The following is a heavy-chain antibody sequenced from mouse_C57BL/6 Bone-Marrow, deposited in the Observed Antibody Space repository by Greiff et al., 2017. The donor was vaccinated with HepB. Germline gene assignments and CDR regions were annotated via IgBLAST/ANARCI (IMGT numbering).Heavy chain of an antibody. Sequence: EVQRVESGEGLVKPGGSLKLSCAASGFTFSSYAMSWVRQTPEKRLEWVAYISSGGDYIYYADTVKGRFTISRDNARNTLYLQMSSLKSEDTAMYYCTDYSNYKFAYWGQGTLVTVSA. V-gene: IGHV5-9-1*02. CDR2: ISSGGDYI. CDR1: GFTFSSYA. CDR3: TDYSNYKFAY. J-gene: IGHJ3*01. D-gene: IGHD2-5*01.